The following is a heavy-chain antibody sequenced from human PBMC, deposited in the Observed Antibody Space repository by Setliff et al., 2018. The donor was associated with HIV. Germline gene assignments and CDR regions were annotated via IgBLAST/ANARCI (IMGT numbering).Heavy chain of an antibody. V-gene: IGHV4-39*01. CDR1: GVSVNNDDDY. D-gene: IGHD1-26*01. Sequence: PSETLSLTCAVSGVSVNNDDDYWGWIRLPPGKGLEWIAIIHQSGTAHKRPSLKSRVTISIDTSENLFSLKLSGVTAADTAIYYCARQVGEGKWYLDSWGHGTLVTVSS. J-gene: IGHJ4*01. CDR2: IHQSGTA. CDR3: ARQVGEGKWYLDS.